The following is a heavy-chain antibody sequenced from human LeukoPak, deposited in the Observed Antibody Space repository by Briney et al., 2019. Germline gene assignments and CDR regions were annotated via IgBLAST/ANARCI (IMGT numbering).Heavy chain of an antibody. CDR3: ARFRGELVDGFDF. CDR2: IYAGDADT. CDR1: GHSFSTDW. D-gene: IGHD1-7*01. J-gene: IGHJ4*02. V-gene: IGHV5-51*01. Sequence: PGDSLKISCKGSGHSFSTDWIAWVRPMPGTGLDWMGGIYAGDADTRNSPSFQGQVTISADKSLNTAYLQWTNLKASDTAMYYCARFRGELVDGFDFWGQGTLVTVSS.